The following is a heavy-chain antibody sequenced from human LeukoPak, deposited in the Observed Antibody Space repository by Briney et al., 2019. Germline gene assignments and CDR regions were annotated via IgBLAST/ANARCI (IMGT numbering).Heavy chain of an antibody. CDR3: ARDPYAPPSSDLQRFDS. J-gene: IGHJ5*01. D-gene: IGHD6-19*01. CDR2: ITTSTGNP. CDR1: GYIFTNYA. Sequence: ASVKVSCKASGYIFTNYAINWVRQAPGQGLEWMGWITTSTGNPTYAQGFTGRFVFSSDTSVSTAYLQIGSLRAEDTAVYYCARDPYAPPSSDLQRFDSWGQGTLVTVSS. V-gene: IGHV7-4-1*01.